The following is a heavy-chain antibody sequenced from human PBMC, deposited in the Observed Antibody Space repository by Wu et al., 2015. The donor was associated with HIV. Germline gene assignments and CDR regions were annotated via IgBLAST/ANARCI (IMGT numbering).Heavy chain of an antibody. Sequence: QEQLVQSGAEVMKPGASLKVSCKASGYTFPNYDIIWLRQATGRGLEYMGWMNPXTGATGYARKFQGRVTMTRDTSTSTVYMELSSLRSEDTAVYYXARKGYCGGDCVPLDYWGQGTRGHRLL. CDR1: GYTFPNYD. V-gene: IGHV1-8*01. CDR3: ARKGYCGGDCVPLDY. CDR2: MNPXTGAT. D-gene: IGHD2-21*02. J-gene: IGHJ4*02.